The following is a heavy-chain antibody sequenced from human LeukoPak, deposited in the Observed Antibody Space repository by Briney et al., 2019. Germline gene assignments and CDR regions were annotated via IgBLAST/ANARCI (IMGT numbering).Heavy chain of an antibody. J-gene: IGHJ4*02. V-gene: IGHV4-59*03. CDR3: ATLDHDVLSGYSHLDN. CDR2: IYHIGST. D-gene: IGHD3-3*01. CDR1: GGSMSLFD. Sequence: SETLSLTCTVSGGSMSLFDWTWSRQSPGQGLEWVGDIYHIGSTNYNPSLKSRVTISVDTSKNQFSLKPKSVTAAATAVYSCATLDHDVLSGYSHLDNWGQGTLVIVSS.